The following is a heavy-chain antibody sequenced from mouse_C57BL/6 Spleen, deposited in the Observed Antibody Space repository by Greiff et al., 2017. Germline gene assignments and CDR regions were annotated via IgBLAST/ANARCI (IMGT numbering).Heavy chain of an antibody. D-gene: IGHD1-1*01. J-gene: IGHJ2*01. CDR3: ARRGPWGSSSLDY. CDR2: IDPSDSYT. CDR1: GYTFTSYW. V-gene: IGHV1-69*01. Sequence: QVQLQQPGAELVMPGASVKLSCKASGYTFTSYWMHWVKQRPGQGLEWIGEIDPSDSYTNYNQKFKGKSTLTVDKSSSTAYMQLSSLTSEDSAVYYCARRGPWGSSSLDYWGQGTTLTVSS.